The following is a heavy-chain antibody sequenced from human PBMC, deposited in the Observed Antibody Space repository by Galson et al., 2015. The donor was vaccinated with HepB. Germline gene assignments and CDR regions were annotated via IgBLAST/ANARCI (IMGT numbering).Heavy chain of an antibody. D-gene: IGHD6-13*01. V-gene: IGHV3-30-3*01. Sequence: SLRLSCAASGFTFSSYAMHWVRQAPGKGLEWVAVISYDGSNKYYADSVKGRFTISRDNSKNTLYLQMNSLRAEDTAVYDCARAPYSSSWYGWFDPWGQGTLVTVSS. CDR3: ARAPYSSSWYGWFDP. CDR1: GFTFSSYA. J-gene: IGHJ5*02. CDR2: ISYDGSNK.